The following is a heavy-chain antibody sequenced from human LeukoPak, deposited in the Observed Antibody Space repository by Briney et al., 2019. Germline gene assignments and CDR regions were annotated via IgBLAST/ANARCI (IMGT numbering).Heavy chain of an antibody. J-gene: IGHJ4*02. V-gene: IGHV3-53*01. CDR1: AFTVSSNY. D-gene: IGHD6-19*01. CDR3: ARGRYSSGWYGVDY. CDR2: IYSGGST. Sequence: GGSLRLSCAASAFTVSSNYMSWVRQAPGKGLEWVSVIYSGGSTYYADSVKGRFTISRDNSKNTLYLQMNSLRAEDTAVYYCARGRYSSGWYGVDYWGQGTLVTVSS.